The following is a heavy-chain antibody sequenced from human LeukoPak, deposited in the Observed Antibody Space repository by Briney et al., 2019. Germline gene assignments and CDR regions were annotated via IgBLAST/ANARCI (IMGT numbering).Heavy chain of an antibody. CDR1: GFTFSSYG. CDR2: IYSGGTT. Sequence: GGTLRLSCAASGFTFSSYGMSWVRQAPGKGLEWVSLIYSGGTTHHADSVKGRFTISRDNSKNTLYLQMNSLRAEDTAVYYCAKSLRAFDYWGQGTLVTVSS. J-gene: IGHJ4*02. D-gene: IGHD3-16*01. V-gene: IGHV3-23*03. CDR3: AKSLRAFDY.